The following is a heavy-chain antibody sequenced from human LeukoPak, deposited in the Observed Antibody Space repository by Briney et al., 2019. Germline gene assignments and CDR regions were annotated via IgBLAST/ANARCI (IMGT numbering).Heavy chain of an antibody. CDR1: GFTFSSYE. Sequence: PGGSLRLSCAASGFTFSSYEMNWVRQAPGKGLEWVSYISSSGSTIYYADSVKGRFTISRDNAKNSLYLQMNSLRAEDTAVYCCARGGYYYDSSGHDYWGQGTLVTVSS. CDR2: ISSSGSTI. D-gene: IGHD3-22*01. V-gene: IGHV3-48*03. J-gene: IGHJ4*02. CDR3: ARGGYYYDSSGHDY.